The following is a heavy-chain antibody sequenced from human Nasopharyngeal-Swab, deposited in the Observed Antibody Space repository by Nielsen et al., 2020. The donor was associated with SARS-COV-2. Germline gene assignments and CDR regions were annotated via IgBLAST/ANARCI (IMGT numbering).Heavy chain of an antibody. Sequence: GESLKISCAASGFTFSSYWMHWVRQAPGKGLVWVSRINSDGSSTSYADSVKGRFTISRDNAKNTLYLQMNGLRAEDTAVYYCARGPLLKYYDSSGQSGGYYYYGMDVWGQGTTVTVSS. V-gene: IGHV3-74*01. J-gene: IGHJ6*02. CDR2: INSDGSST. CDR3: ARGPLLKYYDSSGQSGGYYYYGMDV. D-gene: IGHD3-22*01. CDR1: GFTFSSYW.